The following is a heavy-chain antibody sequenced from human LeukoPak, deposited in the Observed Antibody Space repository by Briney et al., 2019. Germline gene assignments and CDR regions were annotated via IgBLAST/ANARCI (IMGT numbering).Heavy chain of an antibody. CDR2: IYYSGST. J-gene: IGHJ4*02. D-gene: IGHD3-3*01. Sequence: PSETLSLTCTVSGGSISSYYWSWIRQPPGKGLEWIGYIYYSGSTNYNPSLKSRVTISVDTSKNQFSLKLSSVTAADTAVYYCASTIFGVVTPSPFDYWGQGTLVTVSS. V-gene: IGHV4-59*12. CDR3: ASTIFGVVTPSPFDY. CDR1: GGSISSYY.